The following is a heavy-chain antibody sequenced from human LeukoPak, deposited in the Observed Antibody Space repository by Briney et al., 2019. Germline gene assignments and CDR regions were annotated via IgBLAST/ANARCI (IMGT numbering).Heavy chain of an antibody. CDR3: ARGGSGYDSFYYYGMDV. CDR2: IYDGGST. Sequence: SETLSLTCTVSGGSITGYAWSWIRQPPGRGLEWIGYIYDGGSTYYNPSLNSRVAISVDTSKSQFSLNLSSVTAADTAVHFCARGGSGYDSFYYYGMDVWGQGTTVTVSS. D-gene: IGHD5-12*01. CDR1: GGSITGYA. J-gene: IGHJ6*02. V-gene: IGHV4-59*01.